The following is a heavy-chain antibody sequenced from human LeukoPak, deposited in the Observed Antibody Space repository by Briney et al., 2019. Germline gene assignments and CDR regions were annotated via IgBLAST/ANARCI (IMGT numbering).Heavy chain of an antibody. CDR1: GYSFTNYY. V-gene: IGHV1-46*01. CDR3: ARAVSGGDSRGYKWFAP. D-gene: IGHD6-19*01. CDR2: INPSGGST. J-gene: IGHJ5*02. Sequence: GASVKVSCKASGYSFTNYYMHWVRQAPGQGLEWMGIINPSGGSTSYAQKFQGRVTMTRDTSTSTVYMELSSLTSEDTAVYYCARAVSGGDSRGYKWFAPWAQGPLVTVPS.